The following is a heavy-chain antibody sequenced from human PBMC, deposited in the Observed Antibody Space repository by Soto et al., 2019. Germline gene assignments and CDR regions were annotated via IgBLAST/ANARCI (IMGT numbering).Heavy chain of an antibody. CDR3: ARGGSNWSVDY. Sequence: EVPLVESGGGLVQPGGSLRLSCVASGFTFSSYSMKWVRQAPGKGLEWVSYISSGGSIMYYADSVKGRFTISRDNAKNLLYLQMNSLRAEDTAVYYCARGGSNWSVDYWGQGTLVTVS. D-gene: IGHD6-13*01. J-gene: IGHJ4*02. V-gene: IGHV3-48*01. CDR2: ISSGGSIM. CDR1: GFTFSSYS.